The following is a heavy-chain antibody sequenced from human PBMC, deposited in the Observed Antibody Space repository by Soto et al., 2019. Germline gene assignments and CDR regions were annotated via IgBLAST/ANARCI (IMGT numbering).Heavy chain of an antibody. D-gene: IGHD3-22*01. V-gene: IGHV4-39*01. CDR2: IYYSGST. CDR1: GGSISSSSYY. CDR3: ARLRSSGYYYVRYYYGMDV. J-gene: IGHJ6*02. Sequence: LSLTFTVSGGSISSSSYYWGWIRQPPGKGLEWIGSIYYSGSTYYNPSLKSRVTISVDTSKNQFSLKLSSVTAADTAVYYCARLRSSGYYYVRYYYGMDVWGQGTTVTVSS.